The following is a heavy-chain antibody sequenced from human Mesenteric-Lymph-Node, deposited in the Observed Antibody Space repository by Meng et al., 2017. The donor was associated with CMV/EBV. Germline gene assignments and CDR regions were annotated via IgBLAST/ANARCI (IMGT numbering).Heavy chain of an antibody. D-gene: IGHD6-13*01. Sequence: KASGGTFSSYAISWVRQAPGQGLEWMGGIIPIFGTANYAQKFQGRVTITADKSTGTAYMELSSLRSEDTAVYYCARVQAAGTVWFDPWGQGTLVTVSS. J-gene: IGHJ5*02. V-gene: IGHV1-69*06. CDR3: ARVQAAGTVWFDP. CDR2: IIPIFGTA. CDR1: GGTFSSYA.